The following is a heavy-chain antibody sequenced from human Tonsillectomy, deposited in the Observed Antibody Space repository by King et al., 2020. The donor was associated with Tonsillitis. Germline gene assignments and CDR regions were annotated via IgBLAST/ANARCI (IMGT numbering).Heavy chain of an antibody. V-gene: IGHV3-30*02. CDR1: GFTFSSYG. CDR3: AKDNERIGYYYDSNYYSPDY. Sequence: VQLVESGGGVVQPGGSLRLSCAASGFTFSSYGMYWVRQAPGKGLEWVAFIPYDGSNKYYADSVKGRFTISRGNSKNTLYLQMNSLRAEDTAVYYCAKDNERIGYYYDSNYYSPDYWGQGTLVTVSS. D-gene: IGHD3-22*01. J-gene: IGHJ4*02. CDR2: IPYDGSNK.